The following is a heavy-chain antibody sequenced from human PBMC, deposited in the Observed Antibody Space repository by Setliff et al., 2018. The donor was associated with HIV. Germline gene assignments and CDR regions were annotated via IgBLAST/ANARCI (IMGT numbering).Heavy chain of an antibody. J-gene: IGHJ4*02. CDR1: GFTFSSYW. Sequence: GVLRLSCAASGFTFSSYWMHWVRQAPGKGLVWVSHINSDGSSTSYADSVKGRFTISRDNAKNTLYLQMNSLRAEDTAVYYCAREEILWFGERGPAQYWGQGTLFTVSS. CDR2: INSDGSST. V-gene: IGHV3-74*01. CDR3: AREEILWFGERGPAQY. D-gene: IGHD3-10*01.